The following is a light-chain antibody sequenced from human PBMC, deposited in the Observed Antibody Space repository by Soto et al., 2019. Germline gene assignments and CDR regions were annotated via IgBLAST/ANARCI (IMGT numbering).Light chain of an antibody. V-gene: IGLV2-14*01. CDR1: SIDVGGYNY. Sequence: QSALTQPASMSGSPGQSITISCTGTSIDVGGYNYVSWYQQHPGKAPKLMIYEVSNRPSGVSNRFSGSKSGNTASLTISGLQAGDEADYYCSSYTSISTRVFGGGTQLTVL. CDR2: EVS. J-gene: IGLJ2*01. CDR3: SSYTSISTRV.